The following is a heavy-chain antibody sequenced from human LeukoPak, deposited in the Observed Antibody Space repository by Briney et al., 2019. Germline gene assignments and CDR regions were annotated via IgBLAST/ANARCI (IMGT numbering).Heavy chain of an antibody. CDR3: ARMDTAMEIGY. CDR1: GGSISSSSYY. D-gene: IGHD5-18*01. J-gene: IGHJ4*02. V-gene: IGHV4-39*07. Sequence: SETPSLTCTVSGGSISSSSYYWGWIRQPPGEGLEGIGSIYYSGSTYYNPSLKSRVTISVDTSKNQFSLKLSSVTAADTAVYYCARMDTAMEIGYWGQGTLVTVSS. CDR2: IYYSGST.